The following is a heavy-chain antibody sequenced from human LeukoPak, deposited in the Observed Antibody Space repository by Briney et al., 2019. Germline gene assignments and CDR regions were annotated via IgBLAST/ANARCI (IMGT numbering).Heavy chain of an antibody. J-gene: IGHJ5*02. V-gene: IGHV3-48*02. CDR1: GFTFNSYS. D-gene: IGHD1-14*01. CDR2: ITGRSSNI. CDR3: SRERDHAFDG. Sequence: QPGGSLRLSCAASGFTFNSYSMNWVRQAPGKGLEWVSYITGRSSNITYADSVRGRFTISTDNAKNSLYLQMNSLRDEDTAVYYCSRERDHAFDGWGQRTLVTVSS.